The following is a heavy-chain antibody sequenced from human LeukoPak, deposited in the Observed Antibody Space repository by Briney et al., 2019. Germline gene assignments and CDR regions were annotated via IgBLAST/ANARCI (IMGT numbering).Heavy chain of an antibody. J-gene: IGHJ5*02. CDR2: IYYSGST. D-gene: IGHD1-20*01. CDR1: DDSITMYY. CDR3: AREGYNWNAGWFDP. V-gene: IGHV4-39*07. Sequence: SETLSLTCTVSDDSITMYYWTWIRQPPGKGLEWIGSIYYSGSTYYNPSLKSRVTISVDTSKNQFSLKLSSVTAADTAVYYCAREGYNWNAGWFDPWGQGTLVTVSS.